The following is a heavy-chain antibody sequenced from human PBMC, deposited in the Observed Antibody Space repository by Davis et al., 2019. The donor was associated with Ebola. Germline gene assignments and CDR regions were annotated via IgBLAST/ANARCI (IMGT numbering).Heavy chain of an antibody. V-gene: IGHV1-8*01. D-gene: IGHD3-10*01. J-gene: IGHJ4*02. CDR1: GYTFTSYD. CDR3: ARAPTWSQINYYCFDY. Sequence: ASVKVSCKASGYTFTSYDINWVRQATGQGLEWMGWMNPNSGNTGYAQKFQGRVTMTRNTSISTAYMELSSLRSEDTAMYYCARAPTWSQINYYCFDYWGQGTLVTVSS. CDR2: MNPNSGNT.